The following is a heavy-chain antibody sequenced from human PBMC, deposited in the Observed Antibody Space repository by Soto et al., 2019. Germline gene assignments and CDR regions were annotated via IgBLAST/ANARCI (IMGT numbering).Heavy chain of an antibody. Sequence: QLQLQESGPGLVKPSETLSLTCTVSGGSISSSNYYWGWIRQPPGKGLEWIGSIFYSGSPYYNPSLKSRVTISVDTSKNQFSLKLSSVTAADTAVYYCSRSYSSSWYCVFAYWGQGTLVTVSS. V-gene: IGHV4-39*01. J-gene: IGHJ4*02. CDR1: GGSISSSNYY. CDR2: IFYSGSP. CDR3: SRSYSSSWYCVFAY. D-gene: IGHD6-13*01.